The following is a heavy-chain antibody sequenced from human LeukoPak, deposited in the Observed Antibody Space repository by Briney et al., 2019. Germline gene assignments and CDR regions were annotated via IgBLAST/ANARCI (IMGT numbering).Heavy chain of an antibody. V-gene: IGHV1-69*01. CDR1: GGTFSSYA. D-gene: IGHD3-16*01. CDR2: IIPIFGTA. Sequence: SSVKVSCKASGGTFSSYAISWVRQAPGQGLEWMGGIIPIFGTANYAQKFQGRVTITADESTSTAYMELSSLRSEDTAVYYCARHRMITFGGEGYFDYWGQGTLVTVSS. J-gene: IGHJ4*02. CDR3: ARHRMITFGGEGYFDY.